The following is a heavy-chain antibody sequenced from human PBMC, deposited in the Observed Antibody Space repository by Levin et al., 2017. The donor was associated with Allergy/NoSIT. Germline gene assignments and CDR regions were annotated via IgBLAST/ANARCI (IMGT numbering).Heavy chain of an antibody. CDR3: ARGGGILTGPPDY. V-gene: IGHV4-61*01. J-gene: IGHJ4*02. CDR2: IYYSGST. Sequence: GSLRLSCTVSGGSVSSGSYYWSWIRQPPGKGLEWIGYIYYSGSTNYNPSLKSRVSISVDTSKNQFSLKLSSVTAADTAVYYCARGGGILTGPPDYWGQGTLVTVSS. D-gene: IGHD3-9*01. CDR1: GGSVSSGSYY.